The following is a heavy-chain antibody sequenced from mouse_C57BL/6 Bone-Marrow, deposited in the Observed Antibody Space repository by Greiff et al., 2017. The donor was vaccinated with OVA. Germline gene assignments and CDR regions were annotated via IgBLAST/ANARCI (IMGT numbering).Heavy chain of an antibody. J-gene: IGHJ1*03. CDR1: GFTFSNYW. CDR3: GGGGGSHWYFDV. CDR2: IRLKSDNYAT. D-gene: IGHD1-1*02. V-gene: IGHV6-3*01. Sequence: EVKVEESGGGLVQPGGSMKLSCVASGFTFSNYWMNWVRQSPEKGLEWVAQIRLKSDNYATHYAESVKGRFTISRDDSKNRVYLQMNNLRAEDTGIYYCGGGGGSHWYFDVWGTGTTVTVSS.